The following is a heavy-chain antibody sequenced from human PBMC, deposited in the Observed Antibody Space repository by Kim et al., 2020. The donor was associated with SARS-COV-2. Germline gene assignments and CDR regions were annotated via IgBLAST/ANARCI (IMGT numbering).Heavy chain of an antibody. CDR3: ARGYVSVSPYGMDV. J-gene: IGHJ6*02. D-gene: IGHD3-10*01. CDR2: NYYSGST. CDR1: GGSISSGGYY. Sequence: SETLSLTCTVSGGSISSGGYYWSWIRQHPGKSLEWIGYNYYSGSTNDNPSLMSRVTISLDTSKNQISLKLSSVTAADTAVYYCARGYVSVSPYGMDVWG. V-gene: IGHV4-31*03.